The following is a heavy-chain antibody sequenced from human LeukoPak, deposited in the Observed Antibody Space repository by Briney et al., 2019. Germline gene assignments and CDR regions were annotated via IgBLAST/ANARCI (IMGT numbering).Heavy chain of an antibody. V-gene: IGHV1-18*01. CDR1: GYTFSRYG. D-gene: IGHD3-22*01. CDR2: ISVYNDNT. J-gene: IGHJ4*02. CDR3: ASDYPKHNYERTGYFAD. Sequence: ASVKVSCKASGYTFSRYGISWVRQAPGQGLEWMGWISVYNDNTNYAQKFQGRVTMTTDTSTSTACMELRSLRSDDTAVYYCASDYPKHNYERTGYFADWGQGTLATVPS.